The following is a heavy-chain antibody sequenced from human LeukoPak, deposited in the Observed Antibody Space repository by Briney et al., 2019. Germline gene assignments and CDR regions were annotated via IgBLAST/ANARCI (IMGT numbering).Heavy chain of an antibody. V-gene: IGHV5-51*01. CDR3: ARPNNGGNEYGC. CDR1: GYRFISYW. J-gene: IGHJ4*02. CDR2: IYPGDSDT. Sequence: GESLNIPCKGSGYRFISYWIGWARQMPGKGLEWMGIIYPGDSDTRYSPSFQGQVTRSADKSISTAYLQWSSLKASGTAMYYCARPNNGGNEYGCWGRGTLVTVSS. D-gene: IGHD4-23*01.